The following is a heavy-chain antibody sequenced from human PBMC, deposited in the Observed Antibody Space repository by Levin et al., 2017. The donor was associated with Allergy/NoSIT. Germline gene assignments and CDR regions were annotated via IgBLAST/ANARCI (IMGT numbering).Heavy chain of an antibody. J-gene: IGHJ4*02. CDR1: GFTFSRYA. D-gene: IGHD6-13*01. Sequence: PSETLSLTCAASGFTFSRYAMSWVRQAPGKGLEWVSTITSSGGSTYYADPVKGRFTISRDNSKNTLYLQMNSLRAEDTAIYYCAKGPVGSNCYYFDYWGQGTLVTVSS. CDR2: ITSSGGST. CDR3: AKGPVGSNCYYFDY. V-gene: IGHV3-23*01.